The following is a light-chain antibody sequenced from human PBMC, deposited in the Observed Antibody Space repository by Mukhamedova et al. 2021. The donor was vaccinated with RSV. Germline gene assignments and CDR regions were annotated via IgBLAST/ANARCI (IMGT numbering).Light chain of an antibody. CDR2: HTS. Sequence: GTAPKLLIYHTSGLASGVPSRFSGSGSGTDFTLTISSLQPEEFATYYCQQSVSTPFTFGPGTNVDIK. V-gene: IGKV1-39*01. CDR3: QQSVSTPFT. J-gene: IGKJ3*01.